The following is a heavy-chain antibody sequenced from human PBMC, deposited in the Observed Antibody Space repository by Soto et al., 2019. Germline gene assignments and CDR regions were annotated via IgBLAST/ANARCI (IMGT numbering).Heavy chain of an antibody. CDR2: IIDSGGST. Sequence: GGSLRLSCAASGFTFSSCAMGWVRQAPGKGLEWVSDIIDSGGSTYYADSVKGRFTISRDNSKSTLYLQMNSLRAEDTALYYCAKGRRSYYYYVVDVWGQGTTDTVSS. V-gene: IGHV3-23*01. J-gene: IGHJ6*02. CDR1: GFTFSSCA. CDR3: AKGRRSYYYYVVDV.